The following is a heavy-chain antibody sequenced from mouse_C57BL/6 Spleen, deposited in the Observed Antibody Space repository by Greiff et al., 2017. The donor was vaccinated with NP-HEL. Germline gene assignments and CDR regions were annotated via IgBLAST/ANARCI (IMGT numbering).Heavy chain of an antibody. Sequence: EVQLVESGGGLVKPGGSLKLSCAASGFTFSDYGMHWVRQAPEKGLEWVAYISSGSSTIYYADTVKGRFTISRDNAKNTLFLQMTSLRSEDTAMYYCARSHYGSSYDAMDDWGQGTSVTVSS. CDR1: GFTFSDYG. CDR3: ARSHYGSSYDAMDD. V-gene: IGHV5-17*01. D-gene: IGHD1-1*01. CDR2: ISSGSSTI. J-gene: IGHJ4*01.